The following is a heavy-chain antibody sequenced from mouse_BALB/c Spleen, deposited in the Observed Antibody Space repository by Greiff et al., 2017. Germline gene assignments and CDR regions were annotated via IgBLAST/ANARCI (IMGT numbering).Heavy chain of an antibody. CDR2: IRNKANGYTT. D-gene: IGHD3-3*01. V-gene: IGHV7-3*02. J-gene: IGHJ2*01. CDR3: ARDGGGDGDY. Sequence: EVQRVESGGGLVQPGGSLRLSCATSGFTFTDYYMSWVRQPPGKALEWLGFIRNKANGYTTEYSASVKGRFTISRDNSQSILYLQMNTLRAEDSATYYCARDGGGDGDYWGQGTTLTVSS. CDR1: GFTFTDYY.